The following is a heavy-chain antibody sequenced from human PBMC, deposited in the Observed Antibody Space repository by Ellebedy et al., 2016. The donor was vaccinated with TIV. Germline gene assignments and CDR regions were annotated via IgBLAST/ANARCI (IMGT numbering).Heavy chain of an antibody. V-gene: IGHV3-74*01. CDR2: IRGDGIGT. Sequence: GGSLRLXXAASGFILSNYWMHWVRQVPGKGLVWVSHIRGDGIGTSYADSVKGRFTISRDNAKNTMYLQMNSLRAEDTAVYYCARDGVGLIDLDSWGQGTLVTVSS. J-gene: IGHJ4*02. CDR3: ARDGVGLIDLDS. CDR1: GFILSNYW. D-gene: IGHD3-3*01.